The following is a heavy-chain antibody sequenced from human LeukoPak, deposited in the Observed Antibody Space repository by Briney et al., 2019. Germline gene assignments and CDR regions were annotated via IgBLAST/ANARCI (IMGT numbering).Heavy chain of an antibody. V-gene: IGHV3-30*04. D-gene: IGHD6-13*01. J-gene: IGHJ5*02. CDR3: ARDQQLVQDNWFDP. CDR2: ISYDGSNK. CDR1: GFTFSSYA. Sequence: GGSLRLSCAASGFTFSSYAMHWIRQAPGKGLEWVAVISYDGSNKYYADSVKGRFTISRDNSKNTLYLQMNSLRAEDTAVYYCARDQQLVQDNWFDPWGQGTLVTVSS.